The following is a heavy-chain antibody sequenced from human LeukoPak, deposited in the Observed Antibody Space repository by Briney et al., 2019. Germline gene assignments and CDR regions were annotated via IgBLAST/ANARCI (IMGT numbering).Heavy chain of an antibody. CDR2: IKSKTDGGTT. Sequence: PGGSLRLSCAASGFTFSSYSMNWVRQAPGKGLERVGRIKSKTDGGTTDYAAPVKGRFTISRDDSKNTLYLQMNSLKTEDTAVYYCTTEIYDILTAYNDYWGQGTLVTVSS. J-gene: IGHJ4*02. CDR3: TTEIYDILTAYNDY. V-gene: IGHV3-15*01. D-gene: IGHD3-9*01. CDR1: GFTFSSYS.